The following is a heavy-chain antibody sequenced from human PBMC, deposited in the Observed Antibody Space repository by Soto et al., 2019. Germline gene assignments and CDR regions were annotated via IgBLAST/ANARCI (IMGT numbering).Heavy chain of an antibody. J-gene: IGHJ5*02. D-gene: IGHD1-26*01. V-gene: IGHV4-34*01. CDR3: ARVREPLTGGPWFDP. Sequence: SETLSLTCAVYGGSYSGYYRSWIRQPPGKGLEWIGEINHSGSTNYNPSLKSRVTISVDTSKNQFSLKLSSVTAADTAVYYCARVREPLTGGPWFDPWGQGTLVTVSS. CDR2: INHSGST. CDR1: GGSYSGYY.